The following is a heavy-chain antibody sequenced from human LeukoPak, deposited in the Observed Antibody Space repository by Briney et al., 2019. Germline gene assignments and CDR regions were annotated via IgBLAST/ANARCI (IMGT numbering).Heavy chain of an antibody. J-gene: IGHJ6*02. CDR2: IYYSGST. CDR3: ARDPSSKGGVYYYGMDV. Sequence: SETLSLTCTVSGGSISSYYWSWIRQPPGKGLEWIGYIYYSGSTNYNPSLKSQVTISVDTSKNQFSLKLSSVTAADTAVYYCARDPSSKGGVYYYGMDVWGQGTTVTVSS. D-gene: IGHD6-6*01. CDR1: GGSISSYY. V-gene: IGHV4-59*01.